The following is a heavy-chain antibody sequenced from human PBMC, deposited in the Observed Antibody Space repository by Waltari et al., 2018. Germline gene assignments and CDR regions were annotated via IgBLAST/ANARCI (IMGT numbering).Heavy chain of an antibody. CDR1: GFTFSNFG. CDR2: IWFYGSDK. J-gene: IGHJ4*02. CDR3: AKDAFGNTYLDF. Sequence: QVNLVESGGGVVKPGGSLRLSCATSGFTFSNFGMHWVRQAPGKGLEWVALIWFYGSDKFYADSVRGRFTISRDNSARTLYLDMDSLRLDDTAMYYCAKDAFGNTYLDFWGQGTLVTVSS. D-gene: IGHD2-2*02. V-gene: IGHV3-30*02.